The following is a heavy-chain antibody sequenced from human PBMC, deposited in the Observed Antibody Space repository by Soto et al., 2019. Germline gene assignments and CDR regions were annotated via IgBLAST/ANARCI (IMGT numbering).Heavy chain of an antibody. D-gene: IGHD3-10*01. CDR1: GFTFSSYE. CDR2: ISSSGSTI. CDR3: AREGADGSGSYYNPNWFDP. J-gene: IGHJ5*02. Sequence: GGSLRLSCAASGFTFSSYEMNWVRQAPGKGLEWVSYISSSGSTIYYADSVKGRFTISRDNAKNSLYLQMNSLRAEDTAVYYCAREGADGSGSYYNPNWFDPWGQGTLVTVSS. V-gene: IGHV3-48*03.